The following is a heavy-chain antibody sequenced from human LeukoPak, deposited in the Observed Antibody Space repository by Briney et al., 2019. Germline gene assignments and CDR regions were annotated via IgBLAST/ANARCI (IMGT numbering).Heavy chain of an antibody. CDR3: ARESNYYGSGSYYNWGAFDI. D-gene: IGHD3-10*01. CDR1: GFTFSSYG. Sequence: PGRSLRLSCAASGFTFSSYGMHWVRQAPGKGLEWVAVIWYDGSNKYYADSVKGRFTISRDNSKNTLYLQMNSLRAEDTAVYYCARESNYYGSGSYYNWGAFDIWGQGTMVTVSS. J-gene: IGHJ3*02. V-gene: IGHV3-33*01. CDR2: IWYDGSNK.